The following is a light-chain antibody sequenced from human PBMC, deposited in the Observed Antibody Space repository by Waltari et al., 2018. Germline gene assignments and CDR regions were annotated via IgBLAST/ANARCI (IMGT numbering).Light chain of an antibody. CDR3: QQYGSPWT. CDR1: QSVSSSY. J-gene: IGKJ1*01. V-gene: IGKV3-20*01. Sequence: EIVLTQSPGTLSLSPGERATLSCRASQSVSSSYLAWYQQKPGQAPRLLIYGASSRATGIPDRCSGSGSGTDLTLTISRLEPEDFAVYYCQQYGSPWTFGQGTKVEIK. CDR2: GAS.